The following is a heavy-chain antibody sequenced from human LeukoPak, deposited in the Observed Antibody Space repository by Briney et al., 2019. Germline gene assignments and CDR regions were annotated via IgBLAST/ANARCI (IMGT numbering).Heavy chain of an antibody. J-gene: IGHJ4*02. Sequence: GASVKVSCKASGYTFTDYYMQWVRQAPGHGFEWMGWINPNSGDTNYAQKFQGRVTMTRDTSISTAHMELSRLRSDDTAVYYCARANFLYCSSTTCLFDYWGQGTLVIVSS. D-gene: IGHD2-2*01. CDR1: GYTFTDYY. CDR3: ARANFLYCSSTTCLFDY. CDR2: INPNSGDT. V-gene: IGHV1-2*02.